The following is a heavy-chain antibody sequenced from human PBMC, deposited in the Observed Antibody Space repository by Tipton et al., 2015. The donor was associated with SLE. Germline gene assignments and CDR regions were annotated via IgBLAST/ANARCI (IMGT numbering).Heavy chain of an antibody. V-gene: IGHV3-7*01. CDR3: ARERDRKSLDY. CDR2: IKEDGSEK. J-gene: IGHJ4*02. CDR1: GFTFSSYG. Sequence: SLRLSCAASGFTFSSYGMHWVRQAPGKGLEWVAHIKEDGSEKYYVDSVKGRFTVSKDNAENSLYLQMNSLRAEDTALYYCARERDRKSLDYWGQGTLVTVSS.